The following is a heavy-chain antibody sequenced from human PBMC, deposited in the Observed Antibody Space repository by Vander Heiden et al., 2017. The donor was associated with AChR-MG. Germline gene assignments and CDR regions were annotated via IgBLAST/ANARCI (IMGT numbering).Heavy chain of an antibody. Sequence: EVQLVESGGGLIQPGGSLSLSCSASGFTVSSPYLPWVRQAPGKGLEWVSVIYSGGATYYADSVKGRFTISRDNSKNTLYLQMSSLTAEDTAVYYCASFPGSGYWGQGTLVTVSS. CDR1: GFTVSSPY. V-gene: IGHV3-53*01. CDR2: IYSGGAT. CDR3: ASFPGSGY. J-gene: IGHJ4*02. D-gene: IGHD3-10*01.